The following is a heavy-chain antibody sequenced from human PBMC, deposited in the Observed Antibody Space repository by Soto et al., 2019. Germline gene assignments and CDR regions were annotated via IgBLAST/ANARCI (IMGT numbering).Heavy chain of an antibody. Sequence: QVRLEESGPGLVKPSETLSLICSVSGGSVNNANYFWNWIRHHPENGLEWIGYIYYSGSTRYNPSFRTRATLSIDTSKNQFYLRRNSVTVADTAVYFCARDADYGGSRGGMDVWGRGTTVTVSS. CDR2: IYYSGST. CDR3: ARDADYGGSRGGMDV. V-gene: IGHV4-31*03. J-gene: IGHJ6*02. CDR1: GGSVNNANYF. D-gene: IGHD4-17*01.